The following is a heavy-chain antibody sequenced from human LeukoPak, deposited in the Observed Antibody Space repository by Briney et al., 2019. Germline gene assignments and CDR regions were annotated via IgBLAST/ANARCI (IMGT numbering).Heavy chain of an antibody. D-gene: IGHD2-2*01. CDR2: ISSSGST. J-gene: IGHJ6*02. CDR1: GGSISSYY. V-gene: IGHV4-59*01. Sequence: TSETLSLTCTVSGGSISSYYWSWIRQPPGKGLEWLGYISSSGSTNYNPSLKSRVTISVDTSNNQFSLKLSSVTAADTAVYYCARDMLEYCSRTTCYFYGMDVWGQGTTVTVSS. CDR3: ARDMLEYCSRTTCYFYGMDV.